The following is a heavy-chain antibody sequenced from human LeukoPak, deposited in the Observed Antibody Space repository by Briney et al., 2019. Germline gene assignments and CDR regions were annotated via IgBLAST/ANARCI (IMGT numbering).Heavy chain of an antibody. V-gene: IGHV4-59*11. D-gene: IGHD3-10*01. Sequence: PSETLSLTCTVSGGSISPLYWGRIRQPPGKGLEFIGYIYYSGTTNYNPSLRSRVTLSVDTSKNQFSLKLSSVTAADTAVYYCARGGVAAKYYFDYWGPGALVTVSS. CDR3: ARGGVAAKYYFDY. CDR2: IYYSGTT. J-gene: IGHJ4*02. CDR1: GGSISPLY.